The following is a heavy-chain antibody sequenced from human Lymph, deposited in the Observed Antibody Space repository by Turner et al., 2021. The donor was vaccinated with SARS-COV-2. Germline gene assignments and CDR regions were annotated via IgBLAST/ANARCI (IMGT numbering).Heavy chain of an antibody. J-gene: IGHJ4*02. CDR2: TIPIFGIA. V-gene: IGHV1-69*10. Sequence: QVQLVQSGAEVTKPGSSVKVSCKASGGTFSTYAISWVRQAPGQGLEWLGGTIPIFGIANYAQKCQGRVTITADKFTSTAYMELSSLRSEDTAVYYCARDATGPLGYWGRGTLVTVSS. CDR1: GGTFSTYA. CDR3: ARDATGPLGY. D-gene: IGHD1-1*01.